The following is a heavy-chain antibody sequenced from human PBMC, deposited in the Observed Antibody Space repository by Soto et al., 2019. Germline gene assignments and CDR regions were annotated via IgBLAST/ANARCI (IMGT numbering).Heavy chain of an antibody. CDR2: IQNDGSRT. CDR1: GFTFNYYW. J-gene: IGHJ3*01. CDR3: ARGNLGGFDL. D-gene: IGHD4-4*01. V-gene: IGHV3-74*01. Sequence: EVQLVESEGGLVQRGGSLRLSCAASGFTFNYYWMHWVRQAPGQGLMWVAHIQNDGSRTTYADSVKGRFTISRDNAKKTMYLQMNRLRAEDTAVYYCARGNLGGFDLWGQGTTVTVSS.